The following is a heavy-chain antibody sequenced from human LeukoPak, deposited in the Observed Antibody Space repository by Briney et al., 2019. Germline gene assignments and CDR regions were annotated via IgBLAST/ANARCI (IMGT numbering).Heavy chain of an antibody. CDR2: IKEDGTER. CDR3: ARNLGYCSSSSCYRASYYGMDV. V-gene: IGHV3-7*03. CDR1: GFAFSSSW. J-gene: IGHJ6*02. D-gene: IGHD2-2*01. Sequence: GGSLRLSCATSGFAFSSSWMHWVRQAPGKGLEWVANIKEDGTERYYVDSVKGRFTISRDNAKNSLYLQMKSLRAEDTALYYCARNLGYCSSSSCYRASYYGMDVWGQGTTVTVSS.